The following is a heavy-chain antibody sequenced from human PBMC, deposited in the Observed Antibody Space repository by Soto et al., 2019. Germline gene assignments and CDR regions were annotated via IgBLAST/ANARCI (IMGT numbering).Heavy chain of an antibody. Sequence: QVQLQESGPGLVKPSETLSLTCTVSGGSISSYYWSWIRQPPGKGLEWIGYIYYSGSTNYNPSLKSRVTISVDTSKNQFSLKLSSVTAADTAVYYCARERAITIFGVAHDAFEIWGQGTMVTVSS. J-gene: IGHJ3*02. D-gene: IGHD3-3*01. CDR3: ARERAITIFGVAHDAFEI. CDR2: IYYSGST. V-gene: IGHV4-59*01. CDR1: GGSISSYY.